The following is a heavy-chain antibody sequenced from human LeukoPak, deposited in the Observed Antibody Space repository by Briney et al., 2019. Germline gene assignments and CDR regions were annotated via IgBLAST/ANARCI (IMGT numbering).Heavy chain of an antibody. J-gene: IGHJ4*02. V-gene: IGHV1-2*02. CDR2: INPNSGGT. CDR3: ARGGGIAAAGSYRPQLRI. CDR1: GYTFTGYY. Sequence: ASVKVSCKASGYTFTGYYMHWVRQAPGQGLEWMGWINPNSGGTNYAQKFQGRVTMTRDTSISTAYMELSRLRSEDTAVYYCARGGGIAAAGSYRPQLRIWGQGTLVTVSS. D-gene: IGHD6-13*01.